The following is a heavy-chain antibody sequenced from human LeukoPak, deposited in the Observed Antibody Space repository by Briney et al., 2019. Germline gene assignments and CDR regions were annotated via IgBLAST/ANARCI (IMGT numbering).Heavy chain of an antibody. CDR2: ISWNSGSI. Sequence: GRSLTLSCLASGFTFDDYAMHWVRQAPGTGLEWVSGISWNSGSIGYADSVKGRFTIYRDNAKNSLYLQMNSLRAEDTALYYCAKDVRRAGTFPLDYWGQGTLVTVSS. J-gene: IGHJ4*02. V-gene: IGHV3-9*01. D-gene: IGHD6-13*01. CDR3: AKDVRRAGTFPLDY. CDR1: GFTFDDYA.